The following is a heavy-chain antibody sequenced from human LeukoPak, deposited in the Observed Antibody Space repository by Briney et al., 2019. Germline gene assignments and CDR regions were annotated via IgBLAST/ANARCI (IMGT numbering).Heavy chain of an antibody. CDR3: AKDAANYPFFFDF. Sequence: GGSLRLSCAASGFTFTNYAMTWVRQAPGKGLEWVSRISGSDSKTYYADSVKGRFTISRDNAENTVYLQMNSLRAEDTAVYYCAKDAANYPFFFDFWGQGTPVTVSS. CDR2: ISGSDSKT. D-gene: IGHD4/OR15-4a*01. J-gene: IGHJ4*02. V-gene: IGHV3-23*01. CDR1: GFTFTNYA.